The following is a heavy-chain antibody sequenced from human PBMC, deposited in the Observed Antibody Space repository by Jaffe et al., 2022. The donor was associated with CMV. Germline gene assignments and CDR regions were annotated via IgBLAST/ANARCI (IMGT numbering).Heavy chain of an antibody. J-gene: IGHJ6*03. Sequence: QVQLHQWGAGLLKPSETLSLTCGVNGGSLSGYQWSWVRQSPGKGLEWIAEINQNGDTKYNPSLNSRVTITIDRSKNEFSLRLNSVTAADTAVYYCARGRLTYYDYWSAYYKNGPKNYNSYMDVWGKGTTVTVSS. D-gene: IGHD3-3*01. CDR1: GGSLSGYQ. V-gene: IGHV4-34*01. CDR2: INQNGDT. CDR3: ARGRLTYYDYWSAYYKNGPKNYNSYMDV.